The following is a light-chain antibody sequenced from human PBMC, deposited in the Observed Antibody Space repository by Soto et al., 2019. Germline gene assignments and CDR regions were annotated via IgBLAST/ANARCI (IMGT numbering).Light chain of an antibody. CDR2: EVS. J-gene: IGLJ1*01. V-gene: IGLV2-14*01. CDR1: SSDVGGYKY. Sequence: QSALTQPASVSGSPGQSITISCTGTSSDVGGYKYVSWYQQHPGKAPKLMIYEVSNRPSGVSNRFSGSKSGNTASLTISGLQAEDEADYYCSSYTGGSALYVFGTGTKLTVL. CDR3: SSYTGGSALYV.